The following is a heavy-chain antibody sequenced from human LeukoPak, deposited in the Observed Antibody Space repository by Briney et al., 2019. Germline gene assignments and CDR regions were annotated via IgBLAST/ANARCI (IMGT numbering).Heavy chain of an antibody. CDR1: GYTFTGYY. CDR2: INPNSGGT. D-gene: IGHD2-2*01. J-gene: IGHJ4*02. CDR3: ARVGRSVVVPAATGAYFDY. Sequence: ASVKVSCKASGYTFTGYYMHWVRQAPGQGLEWMGWINPNSGGTNYAQRFQGRVTVTRDTSISTAYMELSRLRSDDTAVYYCARVGRSVVVPAATGAYFDYWGQGTLVTVSS. V-gene: IGHV1-2*02.